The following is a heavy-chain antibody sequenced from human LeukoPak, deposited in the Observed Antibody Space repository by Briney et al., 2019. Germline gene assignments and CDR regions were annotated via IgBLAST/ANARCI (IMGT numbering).Heavy chain of an antibody. CDR1: GGSISSGDYY. Sequence: SQTLSLTCTVSGGSISSGDYYWSWIRQPPGKGLEWIAYMYYSGSTYYNPSLKRRVTKSADTSKNQLSLKLSSVTAADTAVYYCARPYYYDSRIDPWGQGILVTVSS. D-gene: IGHD3-22*01. V-gene: IGHV4-30-4*01. CDR2: MYYSGST. CDR3: ARPYYYDSRIDP. J-gene: IGHJ5*02.